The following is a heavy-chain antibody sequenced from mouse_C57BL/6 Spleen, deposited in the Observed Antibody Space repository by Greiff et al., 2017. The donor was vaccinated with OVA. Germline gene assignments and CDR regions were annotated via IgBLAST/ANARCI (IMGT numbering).Heavy chain of an antibody. CDR2: IDPETGGT. CDR3: TSSNYGNYVGY. J-gene: IGHJ2*01. D-gene: IGHD2-1*01. V-gene: IGHV1-15*01. Sequence: VQLQQSGAELVRPGASVTLSCKASGYTFTDYEMHWVKQTPVHGLEWIGAIDPETGGTAYNQKFKGKAILTADKSSSTAYMELRSLTSEDSAVYYCTSSNYGNYVGYWGQGTTLTVSS. CDR1: GYTFTDYE.